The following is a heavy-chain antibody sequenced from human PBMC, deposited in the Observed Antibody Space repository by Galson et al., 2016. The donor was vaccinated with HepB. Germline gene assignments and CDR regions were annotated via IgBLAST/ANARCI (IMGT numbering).Heavy chain of an antibody. CDR3: ARRKNYAPDY. CDR2: NYPGDSDT. Sequence: QSGAEVKKPGESLKISCKASGYSFTTYWIGWVRQVPGKGLEWVGINYPGDSDTRYSPSFQGQVTISADRSTSTAYLQWSSLKASDTAMYYCARRKNYAPDYWGQGTLVTVSS. D-gene: IGHD1-7*01. J-gene: IGHJ4*02. V-gene: IGHV5-51*01. CDR1: GYSFTTYW.